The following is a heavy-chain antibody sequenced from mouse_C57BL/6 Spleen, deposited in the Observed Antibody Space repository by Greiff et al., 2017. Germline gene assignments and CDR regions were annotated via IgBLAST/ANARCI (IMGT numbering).Heavy chain of an antibody. CDR3: ARSLEDYAMDY. J-gene: IGHJ4*01. CDR2: IYPGDGDT. D-gene: IGHD6-1*01. CDR1: GYASSSSW. Sequence: QVQLKESGPELVKPGASVKISCKASGYASSSSWMNWVKQRPGKGLEWIGRIYPGDGDTNYNGKFKGKATLTADKSSSTAYMQLSSLTSEDSAVYFCARSLEDYAMDYWGQGTSVTVSS. V-gene: IGHV1-82*01.